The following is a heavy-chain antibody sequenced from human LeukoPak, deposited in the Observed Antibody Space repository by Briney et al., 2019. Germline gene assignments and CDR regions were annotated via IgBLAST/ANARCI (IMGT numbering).Heavy chain of an antibody. J-gene: IGHJ4*02. CDR3: ARDMKDDFCSGGSCYGGAARDY. V-gene: IGHV1-69*06. CDR2: IIPIFGTA. Sequence: ASVKVSCKASGGTFSSYAISWVRQAPGQGLEWMGGIIPIFGTANYAQKFQGRVTITADKSTSTAYMELSSLRSEDTAVYYCARDMKDDFCSGGSCYGGAARDYWGQGTLVTVSS. D-gene: IGHD2-15*01. CDR1: GGTFSSYA.